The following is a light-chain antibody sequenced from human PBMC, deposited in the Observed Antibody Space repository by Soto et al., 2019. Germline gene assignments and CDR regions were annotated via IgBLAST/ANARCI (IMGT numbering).Light chain of an antibody. CDR2: RDN. J-gene: IGLJ1*01. CDR3: QVWDSSTGV. Sequence: SYELTQPLSVSVALGQTARITCGGNNIGSKNVHWYQQKPGQAPVLVIYRDNNRPSGIPERFSGSNSGNTATLTISRAQAGDEAEYYCQVWDSSTGVFGTGNKVTVL. V-gene: IGLV3-9*01. CDR1: NIGSKN.